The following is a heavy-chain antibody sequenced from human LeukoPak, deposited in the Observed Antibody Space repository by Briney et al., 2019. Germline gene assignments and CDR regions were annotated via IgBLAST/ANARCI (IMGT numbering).Heavy chain of an antibody. CDR1: GFTFSDYY. J-gene: IGHJ6*02. CDR2: ISSSGSTI. V-gene: IGHV3-11*01. Sequence: GGSLRLSCAASGFTFSDYYMSWIRQAPGKGLEWVPYISSSGSTIYYADSVKGRFTISRDNAKNSLYLQMNSLRAEDTAVYYCARGPRVRGVMYLDRRKSSRYYYYGMDVWGQGTTVTVSS. D-gene: IGHD3-10*01. CDR3: ARGPRVRGVMYLDRRKSSRYYYYGMDV.